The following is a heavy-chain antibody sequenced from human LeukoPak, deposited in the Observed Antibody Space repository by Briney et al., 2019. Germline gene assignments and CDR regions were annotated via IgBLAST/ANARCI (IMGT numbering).Heavy chain of an antibody. CDR3: AKDGVGATSRPYYFDY. J-gene: IGHJ4*02. D-gene: IGHD1-26*01. V-gene: IGHV3-23*01. Sequence: GGSLRLSCAASGFTFSSYAMSWVRQAPGKGLEWVSAISGSGGSTYYADSVKGRFTISRDNSKNTLYLQMNSLRAEDTAVYYCAKDGVGATSRPYYFDYWGQGTLVTVSS. CDR1: GFTFSSYA. CDR2: ISGSGGST.